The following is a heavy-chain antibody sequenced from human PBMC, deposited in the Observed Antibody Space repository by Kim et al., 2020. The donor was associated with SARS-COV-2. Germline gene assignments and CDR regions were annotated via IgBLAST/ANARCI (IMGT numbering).Heavy chain of an antibody. J-gene: IGHJ6*02. CDR3: TYSGSYYVYYGMDV. CDR1: GFTFGDYA. D-gene: IGHD1-26*01. CDR2: IRSKAYGGTT. Sequence: GGSLRLSCTASGFTFGDYAMSWFRQAPGKGLEWVGFIRSKAYGGTTEYAASVKGRFTISRDDSKSIAYLQMNSLKTEDTAVYYCTYSGSYYVYYGMDVWGQGTTVTVSS. V-gene: IGHV3-49*03.